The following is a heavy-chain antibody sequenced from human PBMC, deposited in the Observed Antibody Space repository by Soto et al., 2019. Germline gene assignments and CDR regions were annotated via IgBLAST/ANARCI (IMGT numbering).Heavy chain of an antibody. J-gene: IGHJ4*02. Sequence: GGSLRLSCVVSGFTISSYWMHWVRQAPGKGLVWVSRINGDGSSTNYADSVKGRFAISRDNSKNTLYLQMNSLTAEDTAVYYCAKHFVNGEVDYWGQGTPVTVSS. CDR1: GFTISSYW. CDR3: AKHFVNGEVDY. CDR2: INGDGSST. V-gene: IGHV3-74*01. D-gene: IGHD3-10*01.